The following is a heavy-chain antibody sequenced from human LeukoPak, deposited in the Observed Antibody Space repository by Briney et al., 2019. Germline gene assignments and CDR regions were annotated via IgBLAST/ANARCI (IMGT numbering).Heavy chain of an antibody. V-gene: IGHV4-59*01. Sequence: SETLSLTCTVSGGSISTYYWSWIRQPPGKGLEWIGYIHYRGSTKYNPSLKSRVTISVDTSKNQFSLRLSSVTAADTAVYYCASLTFGYNNYFDPWGQGTLVTVSS. CDR3: ASLTFGYNNYFDP. D-gene: IGHD5-24*01. CDR2: IHYRGST. CDR1: GGSISTYY. J-gene: IGHJ5*02.